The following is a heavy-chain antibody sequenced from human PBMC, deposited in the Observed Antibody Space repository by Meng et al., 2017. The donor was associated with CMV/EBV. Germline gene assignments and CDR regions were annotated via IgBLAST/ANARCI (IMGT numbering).Heavy chain of an antibody. CDR2: INHSGST. CDR1: GGSFSGYY. V-gene: IGHV4-34*01. D-gene: IGHD3-10*01. Sequence: QVHLQPWGAGLLKPSETLSLTCAVYGGSFSGYYWSWIRQPPGKGLEWIGEINHSGSTNYNPSLKSRVTISVDTSKNQFSLKLSSVTAADTAVYYCARESMVRGEDWGQGTLVTVSS. CDR3: ARESMVRGED. J-gene: IGHJ4*02.